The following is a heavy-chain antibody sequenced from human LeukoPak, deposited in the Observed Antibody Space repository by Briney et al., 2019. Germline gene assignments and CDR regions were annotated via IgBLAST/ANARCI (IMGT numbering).Heavy chain of an antibody. CDR3: TRQDPSSSGWYP. CDR2: ISNSGGST. CDR1: GFTFSNCA. V-gene: IGHV3-23*01. J-gene: IGHJ5*02. Sequence: GGSLRLSCAASGFTFSNCAMSWVRQAPGKGLEWVSAISNSGGSTYYADSVKGRFAISRDDSKNTLWLRMSSLRADDTAVYYCTRQDPSSSGWYPWGQGTLVTVSS. D-gene: IGHD6-13*01.